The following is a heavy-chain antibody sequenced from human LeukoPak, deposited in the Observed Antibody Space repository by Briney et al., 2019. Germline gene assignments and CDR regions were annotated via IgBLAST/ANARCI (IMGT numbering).Heavy chain of an antibody. CDR1: GFTFSSYW. Sequence: PGGSLRLSCAASGFTFSSYWMSWVRQAPGKGLEWVSGIYSGGTTYYRDSVKGRFTISRDNSKNTLYLQMNSLRAEDTAVYYCARDFSGALWFGEPRGQGTLVTVSS. V-gene: IGHV3-53*01. CDR2: IYSGGTT. CDR3: ARDFSGALWFGEP. J-gene: IGHJ4*02. D-gene: IGHD3-10*01.